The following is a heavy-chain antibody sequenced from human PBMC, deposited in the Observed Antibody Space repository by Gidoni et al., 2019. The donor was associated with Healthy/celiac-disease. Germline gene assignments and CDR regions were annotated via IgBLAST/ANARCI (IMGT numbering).Heavy chain of an antibody. Sequence: EVQLVESGGGLVKPGGSLRLSCAAAGFTCSNAWMQWVRQAPGKGLEGVGRIKSKTDGGTTDYAAPVKGRFTISRDDSKNTLYLQMNSLKTEDTAVYYCTNDPLYYDRSGSYSEFDYWGQGTLVTVSS. CDR2: IKSKTDGGTT. V-gene: IGHV3-15*07. J-gene: IGHJ4*02. D-gene: IGHD3-22*01. CDR1: GFTCSNAW. CDR3: TNDPLYYDRSGSYSEFDY.